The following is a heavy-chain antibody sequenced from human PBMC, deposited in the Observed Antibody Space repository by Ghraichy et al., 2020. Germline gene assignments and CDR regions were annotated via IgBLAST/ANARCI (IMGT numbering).Heavy chain of an antibody. CDR1: GFTFSSYA. V-gene: IGHV3-23*01. D-gene: IGHD3-22*01. CDR2: ISGSGGST. J-gene: IGHJ4*02. CDR3: AKINWEELDYYDSSGYYFDY. Sequence: GGSLRLSCAASGFTFSSYAMSWVRQAPGKGLEWVSAISGSGGSTYYADSVKGRFTISRDNSKNTLYLQMNSLRAEDTAVYYCAKINWEELDYYDSSGYYFDYWGQGTLVTVSS.